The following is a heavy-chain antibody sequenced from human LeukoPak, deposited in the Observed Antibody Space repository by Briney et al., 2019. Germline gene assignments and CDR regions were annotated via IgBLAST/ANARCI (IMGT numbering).Heavy chain of an antibody. V-gene: IGHV3-15*01. CDR2: IKSKTYGGTT. CDR1: GFTFNNAW. D-gene: IGHD3-10*01. J-gene: IGHJ4*02. CDR3: ARDDSATYYNLAY. Sequence: GGSPRLSCAASGFTFNNAWMSWVRQAPGKGLEWISRIKSKTYGGTTEYAAPVKGRFTISRDDSESTLFLQMDSLTTEGTAVYYCARDDSATYYNLAYWGQGTPVTVSS.